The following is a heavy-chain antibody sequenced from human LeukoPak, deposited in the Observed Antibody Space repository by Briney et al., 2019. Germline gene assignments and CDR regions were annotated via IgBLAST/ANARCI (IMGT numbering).Heavy chain of an antibody. CDR2: TQNKANSYTM. Sequence: GGSLRLSCAASGFTFSNYAMSWVRQAPGKGLEWVGRTQNKANSYTMDYAASVRGRFTISRDDSKNSLSLQMNSLKTEDTAVYYCVRRNYVAFDIWGQGTMVIVSS. V-gene: IGHV3-72*01. D-gene: IGHD1-7*01. J-gene: IGHJ3*02. CDR1: GFTFSNYA. CDR3: VRRNYVAFDI.